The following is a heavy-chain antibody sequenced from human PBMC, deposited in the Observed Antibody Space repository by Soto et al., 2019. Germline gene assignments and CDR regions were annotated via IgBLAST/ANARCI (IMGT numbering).Heavy chain of an antibody. CDR3: ARDLLEWELLPPFDY. V-gene: IGHV1-18*04. Sequence: QVQLVQSGAEVKKPGASVKVSCKASGYTFTSYGISWVRQAPGQGLEWMGWISAYNGNTNYAQKLQGRVTMTTDTSTSTAYMELRSLRSDDTAVYNCARDLLEWELLPPFDYWGQGTLVTVSS. D-gene: IGHD1-26*01. J-gene: IGHJ4*02. CDR1: GYTFTSYG. CDR2: ISAYNGNT.